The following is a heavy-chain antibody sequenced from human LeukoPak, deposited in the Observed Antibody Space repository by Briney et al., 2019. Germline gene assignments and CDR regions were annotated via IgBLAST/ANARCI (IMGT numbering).Heavy chain of an antibody. CDR2: INHSGST. D-gene: IGHD3-22*01. Sequence: PSETLSLTCAVYGGSFSGYYWSWIRQPPGKGLEWIGEINHSGSTNYNPSLKSRVTISVDTSKNQFSLKLSSVTAADTAVYYCARGYPSYDSSGYYYLTNDAFDIWGQGTMVTVSS. CDR3: ARGYPSYDSSGYYYLTNDAFDI. J-gene: IGHJ3*02. CDR1: GGSFSGYY. V-gene: IGHV4-34*01.